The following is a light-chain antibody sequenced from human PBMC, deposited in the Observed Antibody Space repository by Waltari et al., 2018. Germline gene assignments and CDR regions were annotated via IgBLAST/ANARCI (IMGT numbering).Light chain of an antibody. CDR2: KAS. CDR3: QHNYGSPYS. Sequence: DIQMTQSPSSLSASVGDRVTITCRARANVNNYFYWYQQKPGKAPKLLIYKASTLQSGVPSRFSGSGSGTDYTFTISSLQSEDVATYYCQHNYGSPYSFGQGTKVEIK. V-gene: IGKV1-39*01. CDR1: ANVNNY. J-gene: IGKJ2*03.